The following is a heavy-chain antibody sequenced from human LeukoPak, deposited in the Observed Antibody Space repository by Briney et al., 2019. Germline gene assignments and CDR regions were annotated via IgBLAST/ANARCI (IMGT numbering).Heavy chain of an antibody. CDR1: GFTVSSNY. Sequence: PGGSLRLSCAASGFTVSSNYMNWVCQAPGKGLEWVSIIYSGGSTYYADSVKGRFTISRDNSKNTLYLQMNSLTAEDTAVYYCARWDSSGYHKYYFDYWGQGTLVTVSS. CDR3: ARWDSSGYHKYYFDY. D-gene: IGHD3-22*01. J-gene: IGHJ4*02. V-gene: IGHV3-53*01. CDR2: IYSGGST.